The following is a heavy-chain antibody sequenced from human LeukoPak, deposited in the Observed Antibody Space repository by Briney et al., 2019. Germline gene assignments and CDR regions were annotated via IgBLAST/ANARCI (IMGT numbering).Heavy chain of an antibody. J-gene: IGHJ5*02. CDR1: GVSISSGDYY. D-gene: IGHD3-22*01. CDR3: ARQSNYDSMIDP. CDR2: TYYSGST. Sequence: SETLSLTCTVSGVSISSGDYYWSWIRQPPGKGLEWIGYTYYSGSTYYNPSLKSRVTISVDTSKNQFSLKLSSVTAADTAVYYCARQSNYDSMIDPWGQGTRVTVSS. V-gene: IGHV4-30-4*01.